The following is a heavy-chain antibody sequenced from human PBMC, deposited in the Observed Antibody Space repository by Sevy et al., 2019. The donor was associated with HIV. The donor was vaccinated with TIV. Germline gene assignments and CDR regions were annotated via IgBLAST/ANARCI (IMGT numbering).Heavy chain of an antibody. CDR2: IYTSGST. Sequence: SETLSLTCTVSGGSISSGSYYWSWIRQPAGKGLEWIGRIYTSGSTNYNPSLKSRVTMAVDTSKNQFSLKLSSVTAADTAVYYCARDLYGDYGPYAFDIWGQWTMVTVSS. V-gene: IGHV4-61*02. J-gene: IGHJ3*02. CDR3: ARDLYGDYGPYAFDI. CDR1: GGSISSGSYY. D-gene: IGHD4-17*01.